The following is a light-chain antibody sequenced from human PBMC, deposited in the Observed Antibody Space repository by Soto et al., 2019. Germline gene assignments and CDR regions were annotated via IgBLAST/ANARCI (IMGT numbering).Light chain of an antibody. V-gene: IGKV3-15*01. CDR2: GAS. J-gene: IGKJ5*01. CDR1: QNIRNN. CDR3: QQYNSYWT. Sequence: EIVMTQSPATLSVSPGESATRSCRSSQNIRNNLAWYQQKPGQAPRLLIYGASTRATGIPARSSGSGSGTEFTLTISSLQPDDFATYYCQQYNSYWTFGQGTRLEI.